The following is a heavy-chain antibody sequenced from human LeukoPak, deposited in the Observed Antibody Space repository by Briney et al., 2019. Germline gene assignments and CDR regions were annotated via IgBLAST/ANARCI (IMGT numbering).Heavy chain of an antibody. CDR3: ARPDILTGSYFDY. D-gene: IGHD3-9*01. V-gene: IGHV3-30*02. CDR1: RFTFSSYG. CDR2: IRYDGSNK. Sequence: QSGGSLRLSCAASRFTFSSYGMHWIRQAPGKGLEWVAFIRYDGSNKYYADSVKGRFTISRDNSKNTLYLQMNSLRAEDTAVYYCARPDILTGSYFDYWGQGTLVTVSS. J-gene: IGHJ4*02.